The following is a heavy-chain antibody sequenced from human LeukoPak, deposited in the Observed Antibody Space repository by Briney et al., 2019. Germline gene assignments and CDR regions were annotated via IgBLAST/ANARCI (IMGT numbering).Heavy chain of an antibody. Sequence: SETLSLTCTVSGGSISSYYWSWIRQPAGKGLEWIGRIYTSGSTNYNPSLKSRVTMSVDTSKNQFSLKLSSVTAADTAVYYCAGSIPMVRGVISNWFDPWGQGTLVTVSS. CDR1: GGSISSYY. D-gene: IGHD3-10*01. CDR3: AGSIPMVRGVISNWFDP. V-gene: IGHV4-4*07. J-gene: IGHJ5*02. CDR2: IYTSGST.